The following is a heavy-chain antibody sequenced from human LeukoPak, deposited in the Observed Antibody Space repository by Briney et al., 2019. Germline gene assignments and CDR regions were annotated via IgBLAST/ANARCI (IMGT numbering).Heavy chain of an antibody. J-gene: IGHJ1*01. V-gene: IGHV3-23*01. CDR2: IGFSGGST. Sequence: PGGSLRLSCAASGFTFNNYAMSWVRQAPGKGLEWVSSIGFSGGSTNYADSVKGRFTISRDNSKNTLYLQMNSLRAEDTAVYYCATSGEAMIAVVLVEHWGQGTLVTVSS. CDR3: ATSGEAMIAVVLVEH. CDR1: GFTFNNYA. D-gene: IGHD3-22*01.